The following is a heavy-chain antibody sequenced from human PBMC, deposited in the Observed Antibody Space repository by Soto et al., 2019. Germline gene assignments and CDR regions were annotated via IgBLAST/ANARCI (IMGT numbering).Heavy chain of an antibody. V-gene: IGHV3-11*01. D-gene: IGHD1-1*01. CDR1: GFTFSDHY. CDR3: ARDPDTTSKIDY. J-gene: IGHJ4*02. Sequence: QVQLVQSGGGLVEPGGSLRLTCAASGFTFSDHYMSWVRQAPGKRLEWIAYISAAGSPAYYGDSVRGRFTISRDNANNLLYLQMNNLRVEDTAVYYCARDPDTTSKIDYWGQGTLVTVSS. CDR2: ISAAGSPA.